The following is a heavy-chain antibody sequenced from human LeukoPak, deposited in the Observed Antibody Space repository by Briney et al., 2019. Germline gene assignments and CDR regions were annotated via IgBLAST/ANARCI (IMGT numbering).Heavy chain of an antibody. CDR2: IYSGGST. J-gene: IGHJ6*02. Sequence: GGSLRLSCAASGFTVSSNYMSWVRQAPGKGLEWVSVIYSGGSTYYADSVKGRFTISRDNSKNTLYLQMNSLRAEDTAVYYCARCVTGQVRGVIMYDYYYYGMDVWGQGTTVTVSS. V-gene: IGHV3-66*01. CDR1: GFTVSSNY. CDR3: ARCVTGQVRGVIMYDYYYYGMDV. D-gene: IGHD3-10*01.